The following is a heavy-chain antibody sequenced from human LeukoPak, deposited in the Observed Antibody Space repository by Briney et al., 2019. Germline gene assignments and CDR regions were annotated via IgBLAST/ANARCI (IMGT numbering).Heavy chain of an antibody. Sequence: PSETLSLTCTVSGGSISSGSYYWSWIRQPAGKGLEWIGSIYYSGSTYYNPSLKSRVTISVDTSKNQLSLKLSSVTAADTAVYYCARTRRWNNYYYGMDVWGQGTTVTVSS. CDR2: IYYSGST. J-gene: IGHJ6*02. CDR1: GGSISSGSYY. D-gene: IGHD1/OR15-1a*01. CDR3: ARTRRWNNYYYGMDV. V-gene: IGHV4-39*07.